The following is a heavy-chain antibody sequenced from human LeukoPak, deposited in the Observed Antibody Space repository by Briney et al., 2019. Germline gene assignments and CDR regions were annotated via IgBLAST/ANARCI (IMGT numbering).Heavy chain of an antibody. CDR1: GFTVSNNF. J-gene: IGHJ4*02. V-gene: IGHV3-53*01. D-gene: IGHD5-18*01. CDR2: IYSGGTT. Sequence: TGGSLRLSCAASGFTVSNNFLTWVRQAPGKGLEWVSVIYSGGTTYYADSVKGRFTISRDNSKNTLYLQMNSLRAEDTAVYYCATRFYSYGDFDYWGQGTLVIVSS. CDR3: ATRFYSYGDFDY.